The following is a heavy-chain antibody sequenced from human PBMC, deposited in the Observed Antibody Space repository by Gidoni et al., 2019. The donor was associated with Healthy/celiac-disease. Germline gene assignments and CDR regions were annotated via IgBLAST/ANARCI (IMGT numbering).Heavy chain of an antibody. Sequence: EVQLVESGGGLVQPGRSLRLSCAASGFPFDDYAMHWVRQAPGKGLVWVSGISWNSGSIGYADYVRGRFTISRDNDKKSLYLKMNSLRAEDTALYYCAKDRGSSSWYANFDYWGQGTLVTVSS. CDR3: AKDRGSSSWYANFDY. V-gene: IGHV3-9*01. J-gene: IGHJ4*02. CDR2: ISWNSGSI. CDR1: GFPFDDYA. D-gene: IGHD6-13*01.